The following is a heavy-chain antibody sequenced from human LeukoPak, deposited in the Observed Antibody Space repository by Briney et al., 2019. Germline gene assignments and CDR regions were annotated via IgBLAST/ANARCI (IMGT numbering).Heavy chain of an antibody. CDR1: GGSIRSYY. J-gene: IGHJ4*02. CDR3: ARDRSGYYDRYLDY. D-gene: IGHD3-22*01. Sequence: PSETLSLTCTVSGGSIRSYYWSWIRQPPGKGLEWIGFIYYSGSTNYNPSLKSRVTMSVDTSKNQFSLKLSSVTAADTAMYYCARDRSGYYDRYLDYWGQGTLVTVSS. V-gene: IGHV4-59*01. CDR2: IYYSGST.